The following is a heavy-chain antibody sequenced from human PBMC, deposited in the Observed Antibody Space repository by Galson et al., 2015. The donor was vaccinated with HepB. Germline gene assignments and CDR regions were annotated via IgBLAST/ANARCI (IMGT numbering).Heavy chain of an antibody. J-gene: IGHJ6*02. CDR3: AKVGLVYSRYYYGMDV. CDR1: GFNFRSHG. V-gene: IGHV3-33*06. Sequence: SLRLSCAASGFNFRSHGMHWVRQAPGKGLEWVAVIWYDGSNKYYVDSVKGRFTISRDNSKNTLYLQMNSLRAEDTAVYYCAKVGLVYSRYYYGMDVWGQGTTVTVSS. D-gene: IGHD3/OR15-3a*01. CDR2: IWYDGSNK.